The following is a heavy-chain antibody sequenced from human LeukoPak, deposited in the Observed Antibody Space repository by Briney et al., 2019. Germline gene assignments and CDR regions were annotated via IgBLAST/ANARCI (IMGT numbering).Heavy chain of an antibody. CDR1: GYSISSGYY. CDR3: ARAQGYYHSSGYYYASFFDH. CDR2: IYHSGST. D-gene: IGHD3-22*01. Sequence: PSETPSLTCAVSGYSISSGYYWGWIRQPPGKGLEWIGSIYHSGSTYYNPSLKSRVTISLDTSKNQFSLKLSSVTAADTAVYYCARAQGYYHSSGYYYASFFDHCGQGTLVTVSS. J-gene: IGHJ4*02. V-gene: IGHV4-38-2*01.